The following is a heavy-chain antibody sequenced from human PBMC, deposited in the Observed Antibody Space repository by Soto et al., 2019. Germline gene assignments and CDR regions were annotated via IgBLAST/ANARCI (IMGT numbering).Heavy chain of an antibody. D-gene: IGHD4-4*01. Sequence: GGSLSLAFAASGFTFISYEMNWVRQAPGKGRGWVSYISSSGSTIYYADAVKGRFTISRDNAKNSLYLQMNSLRAEDTAVYYCASFSNRMTPVTTVGGSYYYYYGMDVWGQGTTVTVSS. CDR2: ISSSGSTI. J-gene: IGHJ6*02. V-gene: IGHV3-48*03. CDR1: GFTFISYE. CDR3: ASFSNRMTPVTTVGGSYYYYYGMDV.